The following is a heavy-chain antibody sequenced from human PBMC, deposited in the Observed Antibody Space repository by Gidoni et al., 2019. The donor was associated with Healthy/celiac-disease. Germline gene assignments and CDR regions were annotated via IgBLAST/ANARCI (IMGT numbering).Heavy chain of an antibody. CDR3: AIPGPPYYDILTPHAFDI. V-gene: IGHV4-38-2*01. J-gene: IGHJ3*02. CDR1: GYSISSGYY. Sequence: QVQLQESGPGLVKPSETLSLTCAVSGYSISSGYYWGWIRQPPGKGLEWIGSIYHSGSTYYNPSLKSRVTISVDTSKNQFSLKLSSVTAADTAVYYCAIPGPPYYDILTPHAFDIWGQGTMVTVSS. D-gene: IGHD3-9*01. CDR2: IYHSGST.